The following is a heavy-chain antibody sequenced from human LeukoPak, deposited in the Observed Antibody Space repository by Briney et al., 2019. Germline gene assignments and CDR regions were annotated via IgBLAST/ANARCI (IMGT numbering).Heavy chain of an antibody. CDR1: GFTFSTFD. CDR3: ARDVLQRH. J-gene: IGHJ4*02. D-gene: IGHD2/OR15-2a*01. CDR2: ISSSGSSI. V-gene: IGHV3-48*03. Sequence: PGGSLRLSCAASGFTFSTFDMNWVRQAPGKGLEWVSYISSSGSSIYYADSVKGRFTISRDNAKNSLFLQMDSLRAEDTAVYYCARDVLQRHWSQGTLVTVSS.